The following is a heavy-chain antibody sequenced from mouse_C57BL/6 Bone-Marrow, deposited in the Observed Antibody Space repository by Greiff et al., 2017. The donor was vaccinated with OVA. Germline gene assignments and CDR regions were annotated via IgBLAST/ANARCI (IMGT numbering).Heavy chain of an antibody. Sequence: EAGGGLVQPKGSLKLSCAASGFSFNTYAMNWVRQAPGKGLEWVARIRSKSNNYATYYADSVKDRFTISRDDSESMLYLQMNNLKTEDTAMYYCVRGRITTGVRWYFDVWGTGTTVTVSS. V-gene: IGHV10-1*01. D-gene: IGHD1-1*01. CDR2: IRSKSNNYAT. CDR1: GFSFNTYA. CDR3: VRGRITTGVRWYFDV. J-gene: IGHJ1*03.